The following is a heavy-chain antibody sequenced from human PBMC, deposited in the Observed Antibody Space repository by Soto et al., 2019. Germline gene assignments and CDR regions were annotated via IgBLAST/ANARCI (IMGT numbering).Heavy chain of an antibody. CDR1: GGSFSGYY. Sequence: QVQLQQWGAGLLKPSETLSLTCAVYGGSFSGYYWSWIRQPPVKGLEWIGEINHSGSTNYNPSLKSRVTISVDTSKNQFSLKLSSVTAADTAVYYCARGLRSSSWPYDYWGQGTLVTVSS. D-gene: IGHD6-13*01. J-gene: IGHJ4*02. CDR2: INHSGST. CDR3: ARGLRSSSWPYDY. V-gene: IGHV4-34*01.